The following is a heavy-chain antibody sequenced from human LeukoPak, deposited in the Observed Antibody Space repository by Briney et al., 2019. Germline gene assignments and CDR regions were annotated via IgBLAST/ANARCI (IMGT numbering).Heavy chain of an antibody. J-gene: IGHJ6*03. CDR2: IKQDGSEK. D-gene: IGHD1-26*01. Sequence: PGGSLRLSCAASGFTFSSYWMSWVRQAPGKGLEWVANIKQDGSEKYYVDSVKGRFTISRDNAKNSLYLQMNSLRAEDTAVYYCARDKRGIVGYYYYYYYMDVWGKGTTVTVSS. CDR1: GFTFSSYW. CDR3: ARDKRGIVGYYYYYYYMDV. V-gene: IGHV3-7*01.